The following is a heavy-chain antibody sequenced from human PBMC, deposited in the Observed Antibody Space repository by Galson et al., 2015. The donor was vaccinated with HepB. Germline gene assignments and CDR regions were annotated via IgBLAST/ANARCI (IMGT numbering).Heavy chain of an antibody. CDR3: ARDWGQLVPSWSFDL. CDR2: INPSGGST. CDR1: GYTFSKYY. Sequence: SVKVSCKASGYTFSKYYLHWVRQAPGQGLEWMGVINPSGGSTTTAQKFQGRVTMTSDTSTSTVDMELGSLRFDDTAVYYCARDWGQLVPSWSFDLWGRGTLISVSS. V-gene: IGHV1-46*01. J-gene: IGHJ2*01. D-gene: IGHD6-6*01.